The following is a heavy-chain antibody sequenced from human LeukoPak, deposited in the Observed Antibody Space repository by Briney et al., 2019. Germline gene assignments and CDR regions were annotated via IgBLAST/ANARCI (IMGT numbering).Heavy chain of an antibody. J-gene: IGHJ3*02. V-gene: IGHV3-11*06. D-gene: IGHD2-21*01. CDR2: ISGSSYYT. Sequence: PGGSLRLSCAASGFTFSDYYMSWIRQAPGKGLEWVSYISGSSYYTKYADSVKGRFTISRDNAKSSLYLQMNSLRAEDTAVYYCARSSSSGGGDSFDIWGQGTMVTVSS. CDR1: GFTFSDYY. CDR3: ARSSSSGGGDSFDI.